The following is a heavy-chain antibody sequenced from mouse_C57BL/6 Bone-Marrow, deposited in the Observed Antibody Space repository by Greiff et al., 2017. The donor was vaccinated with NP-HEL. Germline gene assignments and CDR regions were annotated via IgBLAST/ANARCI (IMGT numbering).Heavy chain of an antibody. CDR1: GYTFTSYT. CDR2: INPSSGYT. V-gene: IGHV1-4*01. CDR3: ARRRAY. Sequence: VQLQESGAELARPGASVKMSCKASGYTFTSYTMHWEKQRPGQGLEWIGYINPSSGYTNYNQKFKDKATLTADKSSSTAYMQLSSLTSEDSAVYYCARRRAYWGQGTLVTVSA. J-gene: IGHJ3*01.